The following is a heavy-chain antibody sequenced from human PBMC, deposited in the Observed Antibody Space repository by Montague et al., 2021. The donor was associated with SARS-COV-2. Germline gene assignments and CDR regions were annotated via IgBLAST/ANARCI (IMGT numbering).Heavy chain of an antibody. J-gene: IGHJ4*02. CDR2: IYYSGST. CDR1: GGSMRDYY. CDR3: ARVHDYTGYVDS. V-gene: IGHV4-59*01. Sequence: SETLSLTCTVSGGSMRDYYWSWIRQPPGEGLEWIGYIYYSGSTDYNPSLNSRVTLSLDTSKNQFSLNLRSVTAADTAFYYRARVHDYTGYVDSWGQGTLVSVSS. D-gene: IGHD4-11*01.